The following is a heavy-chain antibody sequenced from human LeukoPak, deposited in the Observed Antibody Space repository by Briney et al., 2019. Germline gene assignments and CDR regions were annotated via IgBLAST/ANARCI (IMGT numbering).Heavy chain of an antibody. Sequence: GGSLRLSCAASGFTFSSYSMQWVRQAPGKGLEWVAVISYDGSNKYYADSVKGRFTVSRDKSKNTLYLQINSLRAEGTAMFHCARDGYNFAFDYWGQGTLVTVSS. CDR1: GFTFSSYS. D-gene: IGHD5-24*01. J-gene: IGHJ4*02. CDR3: ARDGYNFAFDY. CDR2: ISYDGSNK. V-gene: IGHV3-30-3*01.